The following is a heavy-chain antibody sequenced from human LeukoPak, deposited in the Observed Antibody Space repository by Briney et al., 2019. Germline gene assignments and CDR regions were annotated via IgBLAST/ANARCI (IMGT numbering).Heavy chain of an antibody. V-gene: IGHV3-7*01. CDR2: IKQDGSET. D-gene: IGHD6-13*01. Sequence: PGGSLRLSCAASGFTFSSYWMYWVRQAPGKGLEWVANIKQDGSETSYVDSVKSRFTISRDNTKKSLYLQINSLKVEDTAVYYCARDQGHSNIWGQGTLVTVSS. CDR1: GFTFSSYW. J-gene: IGHJ4*02. CDR3: ARDQGHSNI.